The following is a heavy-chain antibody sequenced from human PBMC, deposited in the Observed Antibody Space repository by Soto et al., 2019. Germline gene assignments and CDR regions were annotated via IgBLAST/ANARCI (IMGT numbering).Heavy chain of an antibody. CDR3: ARGTPVVPATYDY. CDR1: GFTFSSYS. V-gene: IGHV3-21*01. D-gene: IGHD2-2*01. CDR2: ISSSSSYI. J-gene: IGHJ4*02. Sequence: GSLRLSCAASGFTFSSYSMNWVRQVPGKGLEWVSSISSSSSYIYYADSVKGRFTISRDNAKNSLYLQMNSLRAEDTAVYYCARGTPVVPATYDYSGQGTLVTVSS.